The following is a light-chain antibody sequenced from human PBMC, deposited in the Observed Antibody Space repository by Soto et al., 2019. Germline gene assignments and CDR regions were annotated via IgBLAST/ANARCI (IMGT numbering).Light chain of an antibody. CDR3: LQHNSFPYT. Sequence: DIQMTQSPSSLSSSVGDRVTITCRASQGIKNALGWYQQKPGKAPKRLISTISTMQSGVPSRFSGSGSGTDFTLTISSLQPEDFAMYYCLQHNSFPYTFGQGTKLEIK. CDR2: TIS. J-gene: IGKJ2*01. V-gene: IGKV1-17*01. CDR1: QGIKNA.